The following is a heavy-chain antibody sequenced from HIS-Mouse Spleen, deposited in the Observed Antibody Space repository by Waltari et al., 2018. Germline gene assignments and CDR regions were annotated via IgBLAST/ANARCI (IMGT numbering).Heavy chain of an antibody. CDR2: ISYDGSNK. J-gene: IGHJ4*02. CDR3: AKDKHHAFDY. CDR1: GFAFSRYG. V-gene: IGHV3-30*18. Sequence: QVQLVESGGGVVQRGRSLRLPWAASGFAFSRYGMHWVRQAPGKGLEWVAVISYDGSNKYYADSVKGRFTISRDNSKNTLYLQMNSLRAEDTAVYYCAKDKHHAFDYWGQGTLVTVSS.